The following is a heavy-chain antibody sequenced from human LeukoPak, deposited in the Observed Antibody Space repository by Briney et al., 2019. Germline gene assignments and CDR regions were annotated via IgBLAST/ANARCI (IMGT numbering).Heavy chain of an antibody. Sequence: PGGSLRLSCAASGFTFSSYAMSWVRQAPGKGLEWVSGISGGGGNSYYADSVKGRFTTSRDNSKNTLYLQMNSLRAEDTAIYYCAKARQGFAYFDYWGQGALVTVSS. CDR2: ISGGGGNS. CDR1: GFTFSSYA. CDR3: AKARQGFAYFDY. D-gene: IGHD2-21*01. J-gene: IGHJ4*02. V-gene: IGHV3-23*01.